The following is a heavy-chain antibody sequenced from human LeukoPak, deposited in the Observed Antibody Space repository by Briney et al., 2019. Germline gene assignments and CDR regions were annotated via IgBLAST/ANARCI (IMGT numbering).Heavy chain of an antibody. CDR1: GFTFSNYA. D-gene: IGHD5-18*01. Sequence: GGSLRLSCAASGFTFSNYAMSWVRQAPGKGLEWVSAISGSGGSTYYADSVKGRFTISRDNSKNTLYLQMNSLGAEDTAVYYCAKGVGTTMVNCFDSWGQGTLVTVSS. CDR2: ISGSGGST. V-gene: IGHV3-23*01. J-gene: IGHJ4*02. CDR3: AKGVGTTMVNCFDS.